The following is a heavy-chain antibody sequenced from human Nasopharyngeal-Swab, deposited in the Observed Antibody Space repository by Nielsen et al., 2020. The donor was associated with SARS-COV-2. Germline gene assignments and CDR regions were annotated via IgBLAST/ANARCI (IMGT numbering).Heavy chain of an antibody. CDR1: GYTLTEFS. V-gene: IGHV1-24*01. CDR2: FDPEDGET. J-gene: IGHJ4*02. D-gene: IGHD3-10*01. Sequence: ASVKVSCKVSGYTLTEFSMHWERQAHGKGLEWMGGFDPEDGETIYAQKFQGRVTMTEDTSTDTAYVELSSLRSEDTAVYYCATDRRVTLSHYFDYWGQGTLVTVSS. CDR3: ATDRRVTLSHYFDY.